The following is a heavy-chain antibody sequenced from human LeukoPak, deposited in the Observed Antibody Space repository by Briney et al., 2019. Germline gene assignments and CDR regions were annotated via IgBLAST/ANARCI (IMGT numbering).Heavy chain of an antibody. CDR1: GYSFSNSG. V-gene: IGHV1-18*01. Sequence: ASVKISCKASGYSFSNSGINWVRQAPGQGLEWMGWISAYNGNTNYAQKLQGRVTMTTDTSTSTAYMELRSLRSDDTAVYYCARDKGSDDYWGQGTLVTVSS. CDR3: ARDKGSDDY. J-gene: IGHJ4*02. CDR2: ISAYNGNT.